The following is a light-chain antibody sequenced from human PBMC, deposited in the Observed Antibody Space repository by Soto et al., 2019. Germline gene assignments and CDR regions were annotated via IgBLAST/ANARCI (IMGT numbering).Light chain of an antibody. V-gene: IGKV1-27*01. CDR2: SAS. J-gene: IGKJ1*01. CDR1: QGISNY. CDR3: QRCDSAPWT. Sequence: DIQMTQSPSSLSASVGDTVTITCRASQGISNYLAWYQQNPGKVPTLLIYSASTLQSVVPSRFSGSGSGTAFTLPISSLQPEDVATYYCQRCDSAPWTFGQGTKVAIK.